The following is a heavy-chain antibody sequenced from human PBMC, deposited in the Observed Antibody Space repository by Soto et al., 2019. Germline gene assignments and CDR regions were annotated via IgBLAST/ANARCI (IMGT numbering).Heavy chain of an antibody. CDR3: ARGGCSGGSCYHASWFDP. V-gene: IGHV1-2*04. Sequence: QVQLVQSGAEVKKPGASVKVSCKASGYTFTGYYMHWVRQAPGQGLEWMGWINPNSGGTNYAQKFQGWVTMTRDTAISTADMELSRLRSDDTAVYYCARGGCSGGSCYHASWFDPWGQGTLVTVSS. CDR1: GYTFTGYY. J-gene: IGHJ5*02. CDR2: INPNSGGT. D-gene: IGHD2-15*01.